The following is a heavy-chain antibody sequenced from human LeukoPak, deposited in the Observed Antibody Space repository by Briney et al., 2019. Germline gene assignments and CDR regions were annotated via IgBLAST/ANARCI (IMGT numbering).Heavy chain of an antibody. CDR3: TTTYYYDSSGPSH. CDR2: IKSKTDGGTT. CDR1: GFTFSNAW. Sequence: GESLKISCAASGFTFSNAWMSWVRQAPGKGLEWVGRIKSKTDGGTTDYAAPVKGRFTISRDDSKNTLYLQMNSLKTEDTAVYYCTTTYYYDSSGPSHWGQGTLVTVSS. D-gene: IGHD3-22*01. V-gene: IGHV3-15*01. J-gene: IGHJ4*02.